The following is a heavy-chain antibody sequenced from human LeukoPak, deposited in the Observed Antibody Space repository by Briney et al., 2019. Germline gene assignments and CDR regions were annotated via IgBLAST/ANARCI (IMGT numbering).Heavy chain of an antibody. D-gene: IGHD6-19*01. Sequence: PSETLSLTCTVSGGSISSYYWSWIRQPAGKGLEWIGRIYTSGSTNYNPSLKSRVTMSVDTSKNQFSLKLSSVTAADTAVYYCARSGYYSSGWYGRSAGYFDYWGQGTLVTVSS. CDR1: GGSISSYY. V-gene: IGHV4-4*07. CDR2: IYTSGST. CDR3: ARSGYYSSGWYGRSAGYFDY. J-gene: IGHJ4*02.